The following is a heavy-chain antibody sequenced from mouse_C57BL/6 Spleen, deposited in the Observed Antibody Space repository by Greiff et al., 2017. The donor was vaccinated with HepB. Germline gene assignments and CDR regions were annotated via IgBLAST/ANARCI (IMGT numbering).Heavy chain of an antibody. V-gene: IGHV7-3*01. CDR2: IRNKANGYTT. Sequence: EVKLVESGGGLVQPGGSLSLSCAASGFTFTDYYMSWVRQPPGKALEWLGFIRNKANGYTTEYSASVKGRFTISRDNSQSILYLQMNAIRAEDSASYYCASYSAYYMAMDYWGQGTSVTVSS. D-gene: IGHD2-12*01. J-gene: IGHJ4*01. CDR3: ASYSAYYMAMDY. CDR1: GFTFTDYY.